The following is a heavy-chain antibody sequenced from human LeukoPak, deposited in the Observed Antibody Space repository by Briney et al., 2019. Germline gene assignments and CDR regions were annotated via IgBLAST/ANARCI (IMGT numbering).Heavy chain of an antibody. V-gene: IGHV4-34*01. CDR3: ASTNCSTARCSGANWFDP. CDR2: INHSGST. CDR1: GGSFSGYY. J-gene: IGHJ5*02. Sequence: SETLSLTCAVYGGSFSGYYWSWIRQPPGKGLEWIGEINHSGSTNYNPSLKSRVAISIDTSKNQFSLRLSSVTAADTAVYYCASTNCSTARCSGANWFDPWGQGTLVTVSS. D-gene: IGHD2-2*01.